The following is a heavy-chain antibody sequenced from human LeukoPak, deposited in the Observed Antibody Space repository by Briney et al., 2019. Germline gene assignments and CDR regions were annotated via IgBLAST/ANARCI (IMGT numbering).Heavy chain of an antibody. V-gene: IGHV3-30*18. Sequence: GGSLRRSCAASGFTFSSYGMHWVRQAPGKGLEWVAVISYDGSNKYYADSVKGRFTISRDNSKNTLYLQMNSLRAEDTAVYYCAKDRSPRGGYYFDYWGQGTLVTVSS. D-gene: IGHD1-26*01. J-gene: IGHJ4*02. CDR1: GFTFSSYG. CDR2: ISYDGSNK. CDR3: AKDRSPRGGYYFDY.